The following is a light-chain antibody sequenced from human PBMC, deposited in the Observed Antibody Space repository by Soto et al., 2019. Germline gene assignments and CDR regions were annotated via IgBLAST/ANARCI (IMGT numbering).Light chain of an antibody. V-gene: IGLV2-11*01. J-gene: IGLJ1*01. CDR2: DVS. Sequence: QSALTQPRSVSGSPGQSVTISCTGTSSDIRNYNYVSWYQQYPGKAPKLIIYDVSKRTSGIPDRFFGSNFGNTASLTISGLQAEDEADYYCCSYAGSFIFVFGTGTKLTVL. CDR3: CSYAGSFIFV. CDR1: SSDIRNYNY.